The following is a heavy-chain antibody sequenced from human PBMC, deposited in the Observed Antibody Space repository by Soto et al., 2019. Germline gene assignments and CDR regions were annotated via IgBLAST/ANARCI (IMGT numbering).Heavy chain of an antibody. J-gene: IGHJ6*02. CDR1: GYTFTGYY. Sequence: VASVKVSCKTSGYTFTGYYMHWVLQAPGQGLEWMGWINPNSGGTNYAQKFQGRVTMTRDTSISTAYMELSRLRSDDTAVYYCARDDTANQGVYYYYGMDVWGQGTTVTVSS. CDR3: ARDDTANQGVYYYYGMDV. D-gene: IGHD5-18*01. CDR2: INPNSGGT. V-gene: IGHV1-2*03.